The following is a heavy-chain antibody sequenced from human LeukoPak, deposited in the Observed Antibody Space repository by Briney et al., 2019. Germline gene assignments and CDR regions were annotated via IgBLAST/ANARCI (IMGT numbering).Heavy chain of an antibody. CDR3: ARGRPSAILKFHYMDV. CDR2: INHSGST. V-gene: IGHV4-34*01. D-gene: IGHD2-2*01. Sequence: PSETLSLTCAVYGGSFSGYYWSWIRQPPGKGLEWIGEINHSGSTNYNPSLKSRVTISVDTSKNQFSLKLSSVTAAGTAVYYCARGRPSAILKFHYMDVWGKGTTVTVSS. J-gene: IGHJ6*03. CDR1: GGSFSGYY.